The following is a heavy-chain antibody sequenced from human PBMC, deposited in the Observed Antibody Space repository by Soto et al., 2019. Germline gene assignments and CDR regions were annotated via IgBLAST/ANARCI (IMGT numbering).Heavy chain of an antibody. V-gene: IGHV4-39*01. D-gene: IGHD1-26*01. CDR3: ARPGGSQRYYYYGMDV. J-gene: IGHJ6*02. Sequence: PPETLSLTCTVSGGSISSSSYYWGWIRQPPGKGLEWIGSIYYSGSTYYNPSLKSRVTISVDTSKNQFSLELSSVTAADTAVYYCARPGGSQRYYYYGMDVWGQGTTVTVSS. CDR1: GGSISSSSYY. CDR2: IYYSGST.